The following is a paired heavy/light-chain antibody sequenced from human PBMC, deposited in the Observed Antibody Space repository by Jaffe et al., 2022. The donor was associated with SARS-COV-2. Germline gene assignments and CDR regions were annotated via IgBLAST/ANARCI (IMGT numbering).Light chain of an antibody. CDR3: MQGSHWPPGT. CDR2: KVS. J-gene: IGKJ1*01. V-gene: IGKV2-30*01. Sequence: DVVMTQSPLSLSVTLGQPASISCRSSQSLVFSDGNTYLNWFQQRPGQSPRRLIYKVSNRDSGVPDRFSGSGSGTDFTLKISRVEAEDVGVYYCMQGSHWPPGTFGQGTKVEIK. CDR1: QSLVFSDGNTY.
Heavy chain of an antibody. CDR3: VKDGIGCY. Sequence: EVQLVESGGGLVQPGGSLRLSCSASGFTFSTYPMHWVRQAPGKGLEYVSAISSDASNTHYADSVKGRFTISRDNSKNTLYLQMSSLRPEDTALYYCVKDGIGCYWGQGILVTVSS. J-gene: IGHJ4*02. CDR1: GFTFSTYP. CDR2: ISSDASNT. V-gene: IGHV3-64D*09. D-gene: IGHD1-20*01.